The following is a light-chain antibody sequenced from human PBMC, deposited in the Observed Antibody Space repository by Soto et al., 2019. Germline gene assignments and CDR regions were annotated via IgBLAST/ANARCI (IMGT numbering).Light chain of an antibody. J-gene: IGLJ1*01. CDR3: TSYAGSNTPYV. V-gene: IGLV2-8*01. Sequence: QSVLTQPPSASGSPGQSVTISCTGTSSDVGGYDYVSWYLQHPGKAPKLMIFEVTKRPSGVPNRFSGSKSGNTASLTVSGLQAEDEADYYCTSYAGSNTPYVFGTGTKVT. CDR1: SSDVGGYDY. CDR2: EVT.